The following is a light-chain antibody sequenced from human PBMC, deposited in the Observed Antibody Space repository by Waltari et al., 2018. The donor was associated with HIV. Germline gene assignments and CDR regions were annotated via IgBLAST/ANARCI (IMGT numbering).Light chain of an antibody. V-gene: IGKV3-15*01. CDR2: SAS. CDR1: QSFSSN. Sequence: DIVMTQSPATLSVSPGERATLSCRASQSFSSNLAWYQQKPGQAPRLLIYSASPRATGIPARFSGSGSGTEFTLTISSLQSEDFAVYYCQQYNNWPYTFGQGTKLEIK. CDR3: QQYNNWPYT. J-gene: IGKJ2*01.